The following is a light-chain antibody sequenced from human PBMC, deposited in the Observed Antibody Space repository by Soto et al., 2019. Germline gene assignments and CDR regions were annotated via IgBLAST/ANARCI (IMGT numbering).Light chain of an antibody. J-gene: IGLJ3*02. CDR3: CSYAGSSTWV. Sequence: QSALTQPASVSGSRGQSITISCTGTSSDVGTYNLVSWYQQHPGKAPKFMIYEVSKRPSGVSNRFSGSKSGNTASLTISGLQAEGEADYYCCSYAGSSTWVFGGGTKLTVL. CDR1: SSDVGTYNL. V-gene: IGLV2-23*02. CDR2: EVS.